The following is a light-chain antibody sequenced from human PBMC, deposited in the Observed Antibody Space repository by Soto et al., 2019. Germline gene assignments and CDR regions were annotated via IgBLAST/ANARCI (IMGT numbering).Light chain of an antibody. Sequence: DGQLTQSPSFLSASVGDRVTFTCRASQDINSYLAWYQQKPGKAPKLLIYGASRLQNGVPSRFSGSGSGTEFTLTVSSLQPEDFATYYCQQLNSYPTFGGGTKVEIK. J-gene: IGKJ4*01. CDR2: GAS. V-gene: IGKV1-9*01. CDR3: QQLNSYPT. CDR1: QDINSY.